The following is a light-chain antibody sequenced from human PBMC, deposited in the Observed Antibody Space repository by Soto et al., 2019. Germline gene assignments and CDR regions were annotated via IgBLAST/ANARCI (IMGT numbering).Light chain of an antibody. CDR3: HNYSSWPPYT. J-gene: IGKJ2*01. CDR1: QSISSN. Sequence: ALTLALATPAVPPRAIATLSFRASQSISSNIAWYQQKPGQAHTLLMLRTSNRATGIPDRFSGSGSGTDFTLTIKRLKPEDFPAYYCHNYSSWPPYT. CDR2: RTS. V-gene: IGKV3D-15*01.